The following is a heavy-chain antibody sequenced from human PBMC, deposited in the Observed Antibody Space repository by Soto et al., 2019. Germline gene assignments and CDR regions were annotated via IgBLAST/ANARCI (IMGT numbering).Heavy chain of an antibody. CDR2: IIPSCGTT. CDR3: ARDGLLWFGTTDY. V-gene: IGHV1-69*05. J-gene: IGHJ4*02. CDR1: GSTFSSYA. D-gene: IGHD3-10*01. Sequence: SVKVSCKASGSTFSSYAISWVRQAPGQGLEWMGVIIPSCGTTNYAQKFQGRVTMTRDTSTSTAYMELSSLRSEDTAVYYCARDGLLWFGTTDYWGQGTLVTVSS.